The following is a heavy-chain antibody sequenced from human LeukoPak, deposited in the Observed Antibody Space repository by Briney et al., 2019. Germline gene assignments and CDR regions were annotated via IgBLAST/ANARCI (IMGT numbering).Heavy chain of an antibody. CDR1: GYSFTRNW. Sequence: GESLKISCQGSGYSFTRNWIGWVRQMPGKGLEWMGIIYPGDSDTRYSPSFQGQVTISADKSINTAYLQWSSLKASDTAMYYCARRVVNNRNWYFNLWGRGTLVTVPS. V-gene: IGHV5-51*01. CDR3: ARRVVNNRNWYFNL. D-gene: IGHD4-23*01. J-gene: IGHJ2*01. CDR2: IYPGDSDT.